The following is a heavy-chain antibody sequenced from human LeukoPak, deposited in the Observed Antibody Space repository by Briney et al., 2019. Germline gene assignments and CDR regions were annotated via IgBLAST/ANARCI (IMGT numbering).Heavy chain of an antibody. CDR2: INWNGGST. CDR3: AMIAARRGIYYYYMDV. V-gene: IGHV3-20*04. Sequence: GGSLRLSCAASGFTFDDYGMSWVRQAPGKGLEWVSGINWNGGSTGYADSVKGRFTISRDNSKNTLYLQMNSLRAEDTAVYYCAMIAARRGIYYYYMDVWGKGTTVTVSS. CDR1: GFTFDDYG. J-gene: IGHJ6*03. D-gene: IGHD6-6*01.